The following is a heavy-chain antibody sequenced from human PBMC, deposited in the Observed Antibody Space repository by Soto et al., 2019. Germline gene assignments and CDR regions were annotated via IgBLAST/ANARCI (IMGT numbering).Heavy chain of an antibody. Sequence: WGSLRLSCVASGFTLSSYHMDWVRQAPGKWLEWISYIHASSISNIYYADSVKGRFTISRDNAKNSLYLQMDSLRAEDTAVYYCARDGTTGTANYHYAMDVWGQGTTVTV. D-gene: IGHD4-17*01. CDR3: ARDGTTGTANYHYAMDV. CDR1: GFTLSSYH. CDR2: IHASSISNI. V-gene: IGHV3-48*03. J-gene: IGHJ6*02.